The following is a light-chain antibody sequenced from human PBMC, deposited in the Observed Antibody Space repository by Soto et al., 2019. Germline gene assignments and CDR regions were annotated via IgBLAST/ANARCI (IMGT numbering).Light chain of an antibody. CDR2: DAF. V-gene: IGKV1-33*01. J-gene: IGKJ3*01. Sequence: DIQMTQSPSSLSASVGDRVTITCQASQDINNFLNWYQQKPGKAPKLLIYDAFSLETGVPSRFTGSGSGTDFSLTISSLQPEDVATYYCQQHDDLPFTFGSGTTVDVK. CDR3: QQHDDLPFT. CDR1: QDINNF.